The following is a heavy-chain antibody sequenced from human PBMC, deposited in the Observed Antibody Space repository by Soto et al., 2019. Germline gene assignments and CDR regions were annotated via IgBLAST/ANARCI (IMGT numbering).Heavy chain of an antibody. D-gene: IGHD6-13*01. J-gene: IGHJ5*02. CDR2: VHSSGST. V-gene: IGHV4-4*07. Sequence: PSETLSLTCTVSGDSMNTYHWSWIRQPGGKGLEWIGHVHSSGSTNYNPSLKSRVTMSVDTSKNQFSLRLMSVTAADTAVYYCARDQGVAAAGITWFDPWGQGSRVTVSS. CDR3: ARDQGVAAAGITWFDP. CDR1: GDSMNTYH.